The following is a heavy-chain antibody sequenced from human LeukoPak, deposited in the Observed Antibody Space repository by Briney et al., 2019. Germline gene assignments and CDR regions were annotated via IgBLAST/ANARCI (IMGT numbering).Heavy chain of an antibody. J-gene: IGHJ4*02. V-gene: IGHV3-21*04. CDR1: RFSFNTYS. Sequence: GGSLRLSCAASRFSFNTYSMNWVRQAPGKGLEWVSSISSSSTYIYFADSVKGRFTVSRDNSKNTLYLQMNSLRAEDTAVYYCARTSDSGSYLSPFDYWGQGTLVTVSS. D-gene: IGHD1-26*01. CDR2: ISSSSTYI. CDR3: ARTSDSGSYLSPFDY.